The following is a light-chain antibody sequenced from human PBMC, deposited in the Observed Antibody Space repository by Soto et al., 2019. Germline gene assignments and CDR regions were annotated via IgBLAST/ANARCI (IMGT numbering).Light chain of an antibody. CDR1: SSDY. Sequence: QSVLTLPGSVSGSPGQPITISCTGPSSDYVSWYQQHPGKAPKLLIYDLTIRPSGVSDRFSGSKSGNTASLTISGLQADDEADYYCSSYTGNKTYVFGTGTKVTVL. CDR3: SSYTGNKTYV. J-gene: IGLJ1*01. CDR2: DLT. V-gene: IGLV2-14*01.